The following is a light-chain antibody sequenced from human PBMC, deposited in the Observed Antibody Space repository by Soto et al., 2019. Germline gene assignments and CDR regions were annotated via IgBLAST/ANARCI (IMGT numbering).Light chain of an antibody. J-gene: IGKJ4*01. CDR1: QSISSY. V-gene: IGKV1-39*01. Sequence: DIQMTQSPSSLSASVGDRVTITCRASQSISSYLNWYQQKPGKAPKLLIYAASSLQSGVPSRFSGSGSGTDFTLTISSLQPEDFATYYSPQSYSTPPLPFGVGTKVDIK. CDR3: PQSYSTPPLP. CDR2: AAS.